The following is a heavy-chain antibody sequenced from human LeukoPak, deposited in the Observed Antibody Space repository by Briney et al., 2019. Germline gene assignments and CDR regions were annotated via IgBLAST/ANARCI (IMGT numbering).Heavy chain of an antibody. J-gene: IGHJ3*01. CDR3: ARERNTAIVTAFDV. CDR2: ISGSGGST. Sequence: PGGSLRLSCAASGFTVSTNYMSWVRQAPGKGLEWVSAISGSGGSTYYADSVKGRFTISRDNSKNTLYLQMNSLRVEDTAVYFCARERNTAIVTAFDVWGQGTMVTVSS. CDR1: GFTVSTNY. V-gene: IGHV3-23*01. D-gene: IGHD5-18*01.